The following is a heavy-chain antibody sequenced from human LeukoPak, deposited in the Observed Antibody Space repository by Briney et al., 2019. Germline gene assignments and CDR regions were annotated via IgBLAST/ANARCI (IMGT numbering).Heavy chain of an antibody. D-gene: IGHD5-24*01. CDR1: GFTFSNYA. J-gene: IGHJ4*02. CDR3: ARRDGYNLDY. V-gene: IGHV3-64*01. Sequence: GGSLRLSCAASGFTFSNYAMHWVRQAPGKGLEYVSAISTDGGTTYYANSMKGRFSTSRDNSKNTLYLQMGSLRAEDMAVYYCARRDGYNLDYWGQGTLVTVSS. CDR2: ISTDGGTT.